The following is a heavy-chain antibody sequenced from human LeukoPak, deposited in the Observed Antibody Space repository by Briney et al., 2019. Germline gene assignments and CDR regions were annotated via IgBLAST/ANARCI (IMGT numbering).Heavy chain of an antibody. CDR2: ISGSGGGT. V-gene: IGHV3-23*01. J-gene: IGHJ4*02. CDR3: ARGPVTTFGY. CDR1: GFTFSSYA. Sequence: GGSLRLSCAASGFTFSSYAMNWVRQAPGKGLEWVSGISGSGGGTYYADSVKGRLTISRDNSKNTLYLQMNSLRAEDTAVYYCARGPVTTFGYWGQETLVTVSS. D-gene: IGHD4-17*01.